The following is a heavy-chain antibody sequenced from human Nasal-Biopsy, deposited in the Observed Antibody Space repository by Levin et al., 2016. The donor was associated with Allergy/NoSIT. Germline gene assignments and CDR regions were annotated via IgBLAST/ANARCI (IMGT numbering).Heavy chain of an antibody. CDR2: VSRDGNVK. V-gene: IGHV3-30*03. CDR3: VREGSMGRGSNFNFFCDL. D-gene: IGHD3-10*01. CDR1: GFIFRDYI. J-gene: IGHJ5*02. Sequence: GGSLRLSCASSGFIFRDYILYWVRQAPGKGLEWVAVVSRDGNVKAYADSIKGRFTISRDSYKRTLSLEMNNLRPDDTALYYCVREGSMGRGSNFNFFCDLWGRGTQVTVSS.